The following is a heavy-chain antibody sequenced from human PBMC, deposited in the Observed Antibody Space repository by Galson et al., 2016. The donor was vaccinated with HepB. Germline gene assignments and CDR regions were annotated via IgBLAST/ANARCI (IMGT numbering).Heavy chain of an antibody. D-gene: IGHD1-1*01. Sequence: SLRLSCATSGFAFSTYAMHWVRQAPGKGLEWVAVISFDGTNKYYAESVKGRFTISRDTSKNTVSLQMTSPRGEDTAVYYCASGASGTTHGPNWFDPWGQGTRVTVAS. CDR3: ASGASGTTHGPNWFDP. J-gene: IGHJ5*02. CDR2: ISFDGTNK. CDR1: GFAFSTYA. V-gene: IGHV3-30-3*02.